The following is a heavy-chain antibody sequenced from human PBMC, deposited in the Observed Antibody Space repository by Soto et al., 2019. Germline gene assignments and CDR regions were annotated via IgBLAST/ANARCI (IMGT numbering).Heavy chain of an antibody. Sequence: GGSLRLSCAASGFTFSSYGMHWVRQAPGKGLEWVAVISYDRSNKYYADSVKGRLTISRDNSKNTLYLQMSSLRAEDTAVYYCAKERTRGTYVYYYGMDVWGQGTTVTVSS. CDR2: ISYDRSNK. V-gene: IGHV3-30*18. CDR3: AKERTRGTYVYYYGMDV. CDR1: GFTFSSYG. D-gene: IGHD1-1*01. J-gene: IGHJ6*02.